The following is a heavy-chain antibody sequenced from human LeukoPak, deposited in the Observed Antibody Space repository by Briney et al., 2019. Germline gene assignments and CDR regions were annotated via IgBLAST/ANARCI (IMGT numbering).Heavy chain of an antibody. Sequence: GGSLRLSCEASGFTFSSYTLTWVRHAPGKGLECVSAISGSSSRAYYADSVKGRFTISRDNAKNSLYLQMNSLRAEDTAVYYCARSPVVDYWGQGTLVTVSS. D-gene: IGHD2-15*01. CDR3: ARSPVVDY. CDR2: ISGSSSRA. CDR1: GFTFSSYT. J-gene: IGHJ4*02. V-gene: IGHV3-21*01.